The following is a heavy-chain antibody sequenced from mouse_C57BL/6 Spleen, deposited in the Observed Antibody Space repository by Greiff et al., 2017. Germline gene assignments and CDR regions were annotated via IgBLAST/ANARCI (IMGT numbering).Heavy chain of an antibody. J-gene: IGHJ4*01. Sequence: QVQLQQPGAELVMPGASVKLSCKASGYTFTSYWMHWVKQRPGQGLEWIGEIDPSDSYTNYNQKFKGKSTLTVDKSSSTAYMQLSSLTSEDSAVYYCARRDYDGYYYYAMDYWGQGTSVTVSS. D-gene: IGHD2-3*01. V-gene: IGHV1-69*01. CDR2: IDPSDSYT. CDR1: GYTFTSYW. CDR3: ARRDYDGYYYYAMDY.